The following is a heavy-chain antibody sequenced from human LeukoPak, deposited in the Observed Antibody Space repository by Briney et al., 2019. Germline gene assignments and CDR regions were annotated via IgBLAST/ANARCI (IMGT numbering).Heavy chain of an antibody. Sequence: PGGSLRLSCAASGFTFRSYEVNWVRQPPGKGLEWISYISGSGSTIYYADSVKGRFTISRDNAKDSLYLQMNSLRVEDTAVYYCARGNSGSYSWFDPWGRGTLVTVSS. D-gene: IGHD1-26*01. CDR1: GFTFRSYE. J-gene: IGHJ5*02. V-gene: IGHV3-48*03. CDR3: ARGNSGSYSWFDP. CDR2: ISGSGSTI.